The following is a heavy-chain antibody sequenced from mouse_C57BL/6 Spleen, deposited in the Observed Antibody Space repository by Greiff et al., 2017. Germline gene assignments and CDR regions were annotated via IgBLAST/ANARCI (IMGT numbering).Heavy chain of an antibody. J-gene: IGHJ4*01. CDR2: IYPGDGDT. V-gene: IGHV1-82*01. D-gene: IGHD1-3*01. CDR3: ARLDNEGYYAMDD. Sequence: VQVVESGPELVKPGASVKISCKASGYAFSSSWMNWVKQRPGKGLEWIGRIYPGDGDTNYNGKFKGKATLTADTSSSTAYMQLSSLTSEDSAVYFCARLDNEGYYAMDDWGQGTSVTVSS. CDR1: GYAFSSSW.